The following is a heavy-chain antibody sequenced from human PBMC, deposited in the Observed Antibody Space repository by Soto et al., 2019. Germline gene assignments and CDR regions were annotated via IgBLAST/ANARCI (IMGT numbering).Heavy chain of an antibody. CDR3: ARDYGSGRLDYHFDN. CDR1: GGSFSGYY. D-gene: IGHD3-10*01. J-gene: IGHJ4*02. CDR2: IDHRGST. Sequence: QVQLQQWGAGLLKPSETLSLTCAVYGGSFSGYYWSWIRQPPGKGLEWIGEIDHRGSTNYSPSLKSRVTISLDTPRNPFSLKLSSVTAADTAVYYCARDYGSGRLDYHFDNWGQGTLVTVSS. V-gene: IGHV4-34*01.